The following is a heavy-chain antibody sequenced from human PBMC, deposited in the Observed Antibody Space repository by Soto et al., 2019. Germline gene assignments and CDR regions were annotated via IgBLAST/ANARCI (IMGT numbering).Heavy chain of an antibody. D-gene: IGHD5-12*01. Sequence: ASVKVSCKVSGYTLTELSMHWVRQAPGKGLEWMGGFDPEDGETIYAQKFQGRVTMTEDTSTDTAYMELSSLRSEDTAVYYCATTWIGLAKGLFDYWGQGTLVTVSS. V-gene: IGHV1-24*01. CDR2: FDPEDGET. CDR3: ATTWIGLAKGLFDY. J-gene: IGHJ4*02. CDR1: GYTLTELS.